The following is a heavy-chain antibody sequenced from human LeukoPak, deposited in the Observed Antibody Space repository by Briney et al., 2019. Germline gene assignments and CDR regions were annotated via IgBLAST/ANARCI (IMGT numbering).Heavy chain of an antibody. J-gene: IGHJ4*02. CDR1: GGSISSGGYY. V-gene: IGHV4-31*03. D-gene: IGHD2-15*01. Sequence: PSETLSLTCTVSGGSISSGGYYWSWIRQHPGKGLEWIGYIYYSGSTYYNPSLKSRVAISVDTSKNQFSLKLSSVTAADTAVYYCARDRVATFDYWGQGTLVTVSS. CDR2: IYYSGST. CDR3: ARDRVATFDY.